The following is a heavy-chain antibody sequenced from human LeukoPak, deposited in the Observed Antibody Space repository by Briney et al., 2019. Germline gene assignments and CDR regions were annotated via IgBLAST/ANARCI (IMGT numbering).Heavy chain of an antibody. V-gene: IGHV4-30-2*01. D-gene: IGHD3-9*01. CDR3: ARDTVLTIYFMRWFDP. CDR2: ISHAGST. CDR1: GDFINNDGYY. Sequence: SETLSLTCTVSGDFINNDGYYWNWIRQPPGKGLEWIGYISHAGSTYYNPSLDSRVTISLDKSKSQFSLRLNSVTVADTAIYYCARDTVLTIYFMRWFDPWGQGTLVTVSS. J-gene: IGHJ5*02.